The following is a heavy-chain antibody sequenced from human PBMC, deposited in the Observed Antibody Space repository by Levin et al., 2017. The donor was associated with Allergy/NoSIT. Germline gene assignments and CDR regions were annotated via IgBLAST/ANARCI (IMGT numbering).Heavy chain of an antibody. J-gene: IGHJ6*02. D-gene: IGHD3-3*01. CDR2: ISAYNGNT. Sequence: GESLKISCKASGYNFTNYGISWVRQAPGQGLEWMGWISAYNGNTNYAQKFQGRVTMTIQTSTNTAYMELRSLRSDDTAVYYCARVGIDFWGVYQKSWGYLDVWGQGTTVIVSS. CDR1: GYNFTNYG. CDR3: ARVGIDFWGVYQKSWGYLDV. V-gene: IGHV1-18*01.